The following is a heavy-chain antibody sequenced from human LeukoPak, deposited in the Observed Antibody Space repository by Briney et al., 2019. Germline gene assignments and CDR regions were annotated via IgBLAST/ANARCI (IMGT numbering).Heavy chain of an antibody. J-gene: IGHJ4*02. Sequence: ASVKVSCKASGYTFTGYYMHWVRQAPGQGLEWMGWINPNSGGTNYAQKFQGRVTMTRDTSISTAYMELSRLRSDDTAVYYCAGVRAYCGGDCYFRPDYWGQGTLVTVSS. CDR2: INPNSGGT. CDR1: GYTFTGYY. D-gene: IGHD2-21*02. CDR3: AGVRAYCGGDCYFRPDY. V-gene: IGHV1-2*02.